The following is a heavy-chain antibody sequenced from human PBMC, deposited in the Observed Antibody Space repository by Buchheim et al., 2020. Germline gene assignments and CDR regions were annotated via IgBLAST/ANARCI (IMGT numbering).Heavy chain of an antibody. D-gene: IGHD4-11*01. CDR1: GFTFSTYG. V-gene: IGHV3-30*18. J-gene: IGHJ6*02. Sequence: QVQLVESGGGVVQPGRSLRLSCAASGFTFSTYGMHWVRQAPGKGLEWVAVISYGGGGYFYADSVVGRFTISRDNSKNTLYLQMNSLRAEDTAVYYCAKVKTTGFTAFYYGMDVWGQGTT. CDR3: AKVKTTGFTAFYYGMDV. CDR2: ISYGGGGY.